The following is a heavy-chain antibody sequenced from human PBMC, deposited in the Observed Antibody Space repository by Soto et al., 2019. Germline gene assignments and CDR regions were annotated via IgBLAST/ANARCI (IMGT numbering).Heavy chain of an antibody. J-gene: IGHJ4*02. CDR1: GGSMSEYF. CDR2: IYYLGST. CDR3: ARDGYDGSGSPYPAY. V-gene: IGHV4-59*01. Sequence: LSLTCSVSGGSMSEYFWSWIRQSPGKGLEWIGYIYYLGSTGYNPSLKSRVTISVDTSKRQFSLRLTSVTAADTAVYYCARDGYDGSGSPYPAYWGPGTQVTVSS. D-gene: IGHD3-10*01.